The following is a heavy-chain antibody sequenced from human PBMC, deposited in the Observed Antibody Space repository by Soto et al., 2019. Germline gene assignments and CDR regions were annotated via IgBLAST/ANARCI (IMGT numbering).Heavy chain of an antibody. Sequence: GGSLRLSCAASGFTFSSYAMHWVRQAPGKGLEWVAVISYDGSNKYYADSVKGRFTISRENAKNSLYLQMNSLRAGDTAVYYCARGSGYDKGLGMDVWGQGTTVTVSS. J-gene: IGHJ6*02. CDR3: ARGSGYDKGLGMDV. V-gene: IGHV3-30*14. D-gene: IGHD5-12*01. CDR1: GFTFSSYA. CDR2: ISYDGSNK.